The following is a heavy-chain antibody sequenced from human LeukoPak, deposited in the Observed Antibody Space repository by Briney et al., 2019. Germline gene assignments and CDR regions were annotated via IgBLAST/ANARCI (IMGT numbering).Heavy chain of an antibody. Sequence: GESLKISCKASGYSFTSDWICWVRQMPGKGLEWMGIIYPGDSATRYSPSFKGQVTISADKSISTAFLQWSSLKASDTAIYYCARRSVGVTGSGWYGLYWGQGALVPVSS. J-gene: IGHJ4*02. CDR1: GYSFTSDW. D-gene: IGHD6-19*01. V-gene: IGHV5-51*01. CDR3: ARRSVGVTGSGWYGLY. CDR2: IYPGDSAT.